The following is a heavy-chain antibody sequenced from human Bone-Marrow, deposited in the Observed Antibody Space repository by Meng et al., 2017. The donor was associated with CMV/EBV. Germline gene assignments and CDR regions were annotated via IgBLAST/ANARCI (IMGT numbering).Heavy chain of an antibody. CDR2: ISSSSSYI. V-gene: IGHV3-21*01. CDR3: ARAPVFFVVTVGQGSAFDI. CDR1: GFTFSSYS. D-gene: IGHD2-21*02. Sequence: GESLKISCAASGFTFSSYSMNWVRQAPGKGLEWVSSISSSSSYIYYADSVKGRFTISRDNAKNSLYLQMNSLRAEDTAVYHCARAPVFFVVTVGQGSAFDIWGQGTMVTVSS. J-gene: IGHJ3*02.